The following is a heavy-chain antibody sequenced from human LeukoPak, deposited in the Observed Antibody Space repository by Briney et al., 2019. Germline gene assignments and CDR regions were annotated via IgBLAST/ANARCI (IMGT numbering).Heavy chain of an antibody. Sequence: PGGSLRLSCAASGFTFSSYGMTWVRQAPGKGLDWVSTISESGSSAYYADSVRGRFTISRDNSKSTLYLQMNSLRVEDTAVYYCATGAYFEYWGQGTLVTVSS. CDR3: ATGAYFEY. CDR1: GFTFSSYG. J-gene: IGHJ4*02. V-gene: IGHV3-23*01. CDR2: ISESGSSA.